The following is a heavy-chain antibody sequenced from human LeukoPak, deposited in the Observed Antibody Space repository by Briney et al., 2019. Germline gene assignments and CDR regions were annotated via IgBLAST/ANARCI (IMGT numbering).Heavy chain of an antibody. CDR2: INPSGGSI. D-gene: IGHD3-22*01. CDR3: ARGRNYYDSSGYYYEGDAFDI. CDR1: GYIFTSYY. V-gene: IGHV1-46*01. Sequence: EASVKVSCKASGYIFTSYYMYWVRQAPGQGLEWMGIINPSGGSIRYAQEFQGRVTMTRDTSTSTVYMELSSLRSEDTAVYYCARGRNYYDSSGYYYEGDAFDIWGQGTMVTVSS. J-gene: IGHJ3*02.